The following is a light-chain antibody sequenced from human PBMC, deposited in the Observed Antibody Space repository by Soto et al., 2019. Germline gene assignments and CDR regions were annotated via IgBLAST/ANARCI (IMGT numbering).Light chain of an antibody. V-gene: IGKV1-39*01. J-gene: IGKJ3*01. CDR1: QSISSY. CDR3: QQSYSTPST. CDR2: AAS. Sequence: DIQMTHSPSSLSASVRDRVTITCRASQSISSYLNWYQQKPGKAPKLLIYAASSLQGGVPSRFSGSGSGTDFTLTISSLQPEDFATYYCQQSYSTPSTFGPGTKVDIK.